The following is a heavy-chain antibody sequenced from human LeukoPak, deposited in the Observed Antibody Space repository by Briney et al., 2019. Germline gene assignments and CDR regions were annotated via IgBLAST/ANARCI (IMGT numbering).Heavy chain of an antibody. V-gene: IGHV3-53*01. Sequence: GGSLRLSCAASEFTVSSNYMSWVRQAPGKGLEWVSVIYSGGSTYNADSVKGRFTISRDNSKNTLYLQMNSLRAEDTAVYCCAKGWRTIWGAFDIWGQGTMVTVSS. CDR3: AKGWRTIWGAFDI. CDR2: IYSGGST. J-gene: IGHJ3*02. CDR1: EFTVSSNY. D-gene: IGHD7-27*01.